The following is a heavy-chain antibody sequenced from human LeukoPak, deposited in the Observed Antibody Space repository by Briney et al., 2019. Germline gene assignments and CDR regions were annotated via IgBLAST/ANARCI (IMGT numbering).Heavy chain of an antibody. V-gene: IGHV4-34*01. Sequence: NPSETLSLTCAVYGGSFSGYYWSWIRQPPGKGLEWIGEINHSGSTNYNPSLKSRVTISVDTSKNQFSLTLSSVTAADTAVYYCARGRGLWYYYYYMDVWGKGTTVTVSS. CDR3: ARGRGLWYYYYYMDV. J-gene: IGHJ6*03. CDR2: INHSGST. CDR1: GGSFSGYY. D-gene: IGHD2-21*01.